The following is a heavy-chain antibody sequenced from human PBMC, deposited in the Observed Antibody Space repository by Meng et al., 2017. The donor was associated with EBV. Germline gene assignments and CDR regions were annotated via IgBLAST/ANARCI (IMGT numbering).Heavy chain of an antibody. D-gene: IGHD4-11*01. CDR1: GASVSGGTFH. CDR2: IFDAGTT. CDR3: AKSNSSTPGVVDS. J-gene: IGHJ4*02. V-gene: IGHV4-61*01. Sequence: QVQLQESGPGLVKPSXXLSLTCPVSGASVSGGTFHWSWIRQPPGKELEWIGYIFDAGTTIYNPSLKSRVTIFLDTSRNQFSLGLRSVTTADTAVYYCAKSNSSTPGVVDSWGQGTLVTVSS.